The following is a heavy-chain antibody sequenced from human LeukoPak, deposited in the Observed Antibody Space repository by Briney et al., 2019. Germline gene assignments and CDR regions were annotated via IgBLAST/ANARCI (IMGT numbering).Heavy chain of an antibody. Sequence: ASVKVSCKASGYTFTGYYMHWVRQAPGQGLEWMGRIIPILGIANYAQKFQGRVTITADKSTSTAYMELSSLRSEDTAVYYCARVPYYYDSSGYYPTGYWGRGTLVTVSS. CDR3: ARVPYYYDSSGYYPTGY. J-gene: IGHJ4*02. CDR2: IIPILGIA. CDR1: GYTFTGYY. D-gene: IGHD3-22*01. V-gene: IGHV1-69*02.